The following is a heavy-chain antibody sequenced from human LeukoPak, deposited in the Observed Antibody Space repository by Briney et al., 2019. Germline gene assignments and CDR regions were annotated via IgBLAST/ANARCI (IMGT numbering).Heavy chain of an antibody. J-gene: IGHJ6*03. D-gene: IGHD3-10*01. V-gene: IGHV1-2*02. Sequence: ASVKVSCKASAYTFTGYYMHWVRQAPGQGLEWMGWINPNSGGTNFAQKFQGRVTMTRDTSISTAYMELSSLISDDTAVYYCARVTESYGSGRRHNYYYYYMDVWGKGTTVTIPS. CDR3: ARVTESYGSGRRHNYYYYYMDV. CDR1: AYTFTGYY. CDR2: INPNSGGT.